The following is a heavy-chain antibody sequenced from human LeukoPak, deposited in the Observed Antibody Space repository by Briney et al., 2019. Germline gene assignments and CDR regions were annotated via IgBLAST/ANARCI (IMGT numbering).Heavy chain of an antibody. CDR2: ISWNSGSI. CDR3: AKDNDDILTGLFDY. Sequence: SLRLSCAASGFTFDDYAMHWVRQAPGKGLEWVSGISWNSGSIGYADSVKGRFTISRDNAKNSLYLQMNSLRAEDMALYYCAKDNDDILTGLFDYWGQGTLVTVSS. D-gene: IGHD3-9*01. J-gene: IGHJ4*02. CDR1: GFTFDDYA. V-gene: IGHV3-9*03.